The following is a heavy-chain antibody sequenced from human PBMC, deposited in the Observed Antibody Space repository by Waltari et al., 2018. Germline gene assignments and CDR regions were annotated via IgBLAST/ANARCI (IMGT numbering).Heavy chain of an antibody. CDR3: ARGAARLYYYYYGMDV. J-gene: IGHJ6*02. D-gene: IGHD6-6*01. CDR1: GFTFSSYA. Sequence: EVQLLESGGGLVQPGGSLRLSCAASGFTFSSYAMSWVRQAPGKGLEWVSLISWDGGSTYYADSVKGRFTISRDNSKNSLYLQMNSLRTEDTALYYCARGAARLYYYYYGMDVWGQGTTVTVSS. V-gene: IGHV3-43*02. CDR2: ISWDGGST.